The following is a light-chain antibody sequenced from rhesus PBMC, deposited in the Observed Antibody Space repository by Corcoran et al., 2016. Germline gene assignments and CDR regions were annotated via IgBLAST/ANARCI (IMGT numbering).Light chain of an antibody. CDR3: QQYYNSPYT. CDR1: QSLLYSSTNKNY. J-gene: IGKJ2*01. V-gene: IGKV4-1*01. CDR2: WAS. Sequence: DIVMTQSPDSLAVSLGERVTITCRSSQSLLYSSTNKNYLAWYQQKPGQSPKLLIYWASTREPGVPNRFSSSGSGTDFTLTISGLQAEDVALYYCQQYYNSPYTFGPGTKVEI.